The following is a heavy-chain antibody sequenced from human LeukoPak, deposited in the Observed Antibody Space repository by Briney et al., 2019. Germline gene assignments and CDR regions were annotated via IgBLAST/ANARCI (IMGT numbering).Heavy chain of an antibody. CDR2: MNPNSGNT. CDR3: ARFLGVWFGESDGFDI. D-gene: IGHD3-10*01. J-gene: IGHJ3*02. V-gene: IGHV1-8*01. Sequence: ASVKVSCKASGYTFTSYDINWVRQATGQGLEWLGWMNPNSGNTGYAQKFQGRVTMTRDTSISTAYMELSSLRSEDTAVYYCARFLGVWFGESDGFDIWGQGTMLTVSS. CDR1: GYTFTSYD.